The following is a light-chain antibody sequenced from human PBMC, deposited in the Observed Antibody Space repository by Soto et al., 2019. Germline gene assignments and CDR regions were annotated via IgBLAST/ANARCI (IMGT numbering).Light chain of an antibody. J-gene: IGKJ1*01. CDR3: QQYYNWPPWT. CDR2: GIS. Sequence: EIVMTQSPATLSVSPGERATLSCRASQSVRTNLAWYQQKPGQAPRLLIYGISTRATGIPARFSGSGSGTEFTLTISSLQSEDFALYYCQQYYNWPPWTFGQGTKVDIK. V-gene: IGKV3-15*01. CDR1: QSVRTN.